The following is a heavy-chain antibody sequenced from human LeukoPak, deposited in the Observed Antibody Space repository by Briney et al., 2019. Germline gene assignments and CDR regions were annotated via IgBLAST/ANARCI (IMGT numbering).Heavy chain of an antibody. CDR1: GYTFTGYY. CDR3: ARDPIFGVDPYYFDY. Sequence: ASVKVSCKASGYTFTGYYMHWVRQAPGQGLEWMGWINPNSGGTNYAQKFQGRVTMTRDTSTSTVYMELSSLRSEDTAVYYCARDPIFGVDPYYFDYWGQGTLVTVSS. J-gene: IGHJ4*02. V-gene: IGHV1-2*02. D-gene: IGHD3-3*01. CDR2: INPNSGGT.